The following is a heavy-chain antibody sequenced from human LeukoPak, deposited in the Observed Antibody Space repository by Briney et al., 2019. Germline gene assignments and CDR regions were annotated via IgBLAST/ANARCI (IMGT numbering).Heavy chain of an antibody. Sequence: SETLSLTCTVSGGSISSSSYYWGWIRQPPGKGLEWIGSIYYSGSTYYNPSLKSRVTISVDTSKNQFSLKLSSVTAADTAVYYCASNGVTSGPFDYWGQGTLVTVPS. J-gene: IGHJ4*02. CDR3: ASNGVTSGPFDY. D-gene: IGHD4-11*01. CDR1: GGSISSSSYY. CDR2: IYYSGST. V-gene: IGHV4-39*07.